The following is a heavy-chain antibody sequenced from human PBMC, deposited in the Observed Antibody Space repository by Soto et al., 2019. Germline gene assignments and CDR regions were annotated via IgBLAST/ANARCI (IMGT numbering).Heavy chain of an antibody. D-gene: IGHD6-6*01. J-gene: IGHJ4*02. CDR1: GYTFTGYY. CDR2: INPNSGDT. V-gene: IGHV1-2*02. CDR3: ARVYSSSSDYVY. Sequence: ASVKVSCKASGYTFTGYYMHWVRQAPGQGLEWMGWINPNSGDTNYAQKFQGRVTMTRDTSITTAYMELSRLRSDDAAVYYCARVYSSSSDYVYWGQGTLVTVSS.